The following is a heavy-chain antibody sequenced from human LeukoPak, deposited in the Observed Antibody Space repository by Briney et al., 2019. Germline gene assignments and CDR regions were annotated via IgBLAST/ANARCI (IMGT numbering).Heavy chain of an antibody. V-gene: IGHV4-30-2*01. CDR3: ARGVRELPGYFDY. Sequence: SETLSLTCAVSGGSISSGGYSWSWIRQPPGKGLEWIGYIYHSGSTYYNPSLKSRVTISVDRSKNQFSLKLSSVTAADTAVYYCARGVRELPGYFDYWGQGTLVTVSS. J-gene: IGHJ4*02. CDR1: GGSISSGGYS. D-gene: IGHD1-26*01. CDR2: IYHSGST.